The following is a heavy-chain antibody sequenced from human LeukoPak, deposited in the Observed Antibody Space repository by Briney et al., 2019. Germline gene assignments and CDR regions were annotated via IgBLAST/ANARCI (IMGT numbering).Heavy chain of an antibody. CDR2: ISSSSSSYI. V-gene: IGHV3-21*01. J-gene: IGHJ5*02. CDR3: ARDFAYYDILTGYSVNWFDP. Sequence: GGSLRLSCAASGFTFSSYSMTWVRQAPGKGLEWVSSISSSSSSYIYYADSVKGRFTISRDNAKNSLYLQMNSLRAEDTAVYYCARDFAYYDILTGYSVNWFDPWGQGTLVTVSS. D-gene: IGHD3-9*01. CDR1: GFTFSSYS.